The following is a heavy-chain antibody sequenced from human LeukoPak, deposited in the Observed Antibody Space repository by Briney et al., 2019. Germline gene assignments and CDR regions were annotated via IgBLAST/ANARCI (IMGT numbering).Heavy chain of an antibody. D-gene: IGHD5-12*01. CDR1: GGSISSGGYY. J-gene: IGHJ6*03. CDR2: IYYSGST. V-gene: IGHV4-31*03. Sequence: SQTLSLTCTVSGGSISSGGYYWRWIRQHPGKGLEWIGYIYYSGSTYYNPSLKSRVTISVDTSKNQFSLKLSSVTAADTAVYYCARDAPADYYYYYMDVWGKGTTVTVSS. CDR3: ARDAPADYYYYYMDV.